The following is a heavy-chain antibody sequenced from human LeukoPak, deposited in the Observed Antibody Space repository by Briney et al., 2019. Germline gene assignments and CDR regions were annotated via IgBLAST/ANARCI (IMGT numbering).Heavy chain of an antibody. CDR3: ARAPSQQLGPFDI. CDR2: ISSGGTT. D-gene: IGHD6-13*01. Sequence: GGSLRLSCAASGLTVSSDYLTWVRQAPGKGLEWVSIISSGGTTYYADSVRGRLTISRDNSKNTLYLQMNSLRAEDTAVYYCARAPSQQLGPFDIWGQGTVVTVSS. CDR1: GLTVSSDY. V-gene: IGHV3-53*01. J-gene: IGHJ3*02.